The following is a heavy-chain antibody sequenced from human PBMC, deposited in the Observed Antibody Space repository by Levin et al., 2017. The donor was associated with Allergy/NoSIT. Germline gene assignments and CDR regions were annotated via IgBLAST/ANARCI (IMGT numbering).Heavy chain of an antibody. J-gene: IGHJ6*02. Sequence: KPGGSLRLSCAASGFTFSNGWMTWVRQAPGKGLEWVGRVISKTDGGTTEYAAPVKGRFTVSRDDSKNTLYLQMNSLKTEDTAVYYCSTALTGLTRNSMNVWGQGTTVTVSS. CDR3: STALTGLTRNSMNV. CDR1: GFTFSNGW. D-gene: IGHD4-11*01. CDR2: VISKTDGGTT. V-gene: IGHV3-15*01.